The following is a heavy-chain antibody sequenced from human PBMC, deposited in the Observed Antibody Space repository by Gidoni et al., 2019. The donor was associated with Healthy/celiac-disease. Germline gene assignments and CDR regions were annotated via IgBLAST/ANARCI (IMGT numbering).Heavy chain of an antibody. CDR2: IYYSGST. D-gene: IGHD3-16*02. Sequence: QLQLQESCPGLVKPSETLSLTFTVSGGSISSSSYYWGWLRQPPGKGLEWIGSIYYSGSTYYNPSIKSRVTISVDTSKNQFSLKLSSVTAADTAVYYCARASSDYVWGSYRQYDFDYWGQGTLVTVSS. CDR1: GGSISSSSYY. J-gene: IGHJ4*02. V-gene: IGHV4-39*01. CDR3: ARASSDYVWGSYRQYDFDY.